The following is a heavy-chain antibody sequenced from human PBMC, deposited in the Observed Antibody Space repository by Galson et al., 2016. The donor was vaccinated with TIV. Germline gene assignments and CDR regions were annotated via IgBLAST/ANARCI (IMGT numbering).Heavy chain of an antibody. CDR1: GYTFTSYG. V-gene: IGHV1-3*04. Sequence: SVKVSCKASGYTFTSYGIHWMRQAPGQRLEWMGWINTATGNTKYSQTFQDRITITRDTSASTAYMELSSLRSEDTATYYCARLGYCSSMSCFQFDPWGQGTLVSVSS. D-gene: IGHD2-2*01. J-gene: IGHJ5*02. CDR3: ARLGYCSSMSCFQFDP. CDR2: INTATGNT.